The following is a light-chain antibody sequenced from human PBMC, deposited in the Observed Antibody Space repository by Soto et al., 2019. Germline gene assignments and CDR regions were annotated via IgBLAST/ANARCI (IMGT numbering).Light chain of an antibody. CDR2: AAS. J-gene: IGKJ5*01. Sequence: ILMTQSPVTLSVSPGDSATLSCRASQSIRSNLAWYQQKPGQAPRLLIYAASTRVTGLPGRFSGRGSGTEFTLTISRLQSEDFAIYYCQHYPSWPPITFGQGTRLEIK. CDR3: QHYPSWPPIT. CDR1: QSIRSN. V-gene: IGKV3-15*01.